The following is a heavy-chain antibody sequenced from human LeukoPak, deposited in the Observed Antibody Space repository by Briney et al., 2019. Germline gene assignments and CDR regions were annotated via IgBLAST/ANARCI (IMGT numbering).Heavy chain of an antibody. V-gene: IGHV3-7*01. CDR2: IKQDGSEK. Sequence: GGSLRLSCAASGFTFSSYWMSWVRQAPGKGLEWVANIKQDGSEKYYVDSVKGRFTISRDNAKNSLYLQMNSLRAEDTAVYYCARDYPRYGDYAQTGYYFDYWGQGTLVTVSS. CDR1: GFTFSSYW. J-gene: IGHJ4*02. D-gene: IGHD4-17*01. CDR3: ARDYPRYGDYAQTGYYFDY.